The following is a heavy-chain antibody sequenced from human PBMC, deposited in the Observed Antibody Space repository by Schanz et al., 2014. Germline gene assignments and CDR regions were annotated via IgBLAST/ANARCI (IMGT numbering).Heavy chain of an antibody. CDR3: AKDRQTTVNRVGYYYGMDV. CDR2: ITGGSTTYT. J-gene: IGHJ6*02. V-gene: IGHV3-21*04. D-gene: IGHD4-4*01. CDR1: GFTFNNFG. Sequence: EVQLVESGGGLVKPGGSLRLSCAASGFTFNNFGMNWVRQAPGKGLGWVSCITGGSTTYTYYADSVRGRFTISRDNAKSSLYLQMNSLRAEDTALYYCAKDRQTTVNRVGYYYGMDVWGQGTTVTVSS.